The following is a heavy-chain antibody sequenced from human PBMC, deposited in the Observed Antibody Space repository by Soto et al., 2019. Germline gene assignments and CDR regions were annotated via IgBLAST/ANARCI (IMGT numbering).Heavy chain of an antibody. CDR1: GFSLTSTAVG. Sequence: QITLKESGPTLVEPTQTLTLTCTFSGFSLTSTAVGVNWIRQPPGKALEWLALIYWDDDNQYSPSLKSRITITKDTSKNQVVLTMANMGPVDTATYYCAHGSGWLSDYWGQGPLVTVSS. CDR3: AHGSGWLSDY. J-gene: IGHJ4*02. V-gene: IGHV2-5*02. CDR2: IYWDDDN. D-gene: IGHD6-19*01.